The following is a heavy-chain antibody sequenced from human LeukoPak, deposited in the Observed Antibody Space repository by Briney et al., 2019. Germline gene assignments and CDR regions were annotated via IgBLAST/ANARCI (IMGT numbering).Heavy chain of an antibody. D-gene: IGHD3-22*01. V-gene: IGHV1-3*01. CDR2: INGGNGNT. CDR3: ARVPLHDDSGHYYPH. CDR1: GYTFTSYG. Sequence: ASVTVSFTTSGYTFTSYGMHWVRQAPGQSLEWMGWINGGNGNTKYSEKFQGRVTIIRDTSASTAYMELSSLRSEDTAVYYCARVPLHDDSGHYYPHWGQGTLVTVSS. J-gene: IGHJ1*01.